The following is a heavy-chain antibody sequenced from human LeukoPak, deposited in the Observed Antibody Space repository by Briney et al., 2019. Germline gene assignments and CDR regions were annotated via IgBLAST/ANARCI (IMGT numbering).Heavy chain of an antibody. CDR3: AKEVGIIVGATSYYYYGMDV. D-gene: IGHD1-26*01. J-gene: IGHJ6*02. CDR2: ISYDGSNK. CDR1: GFTFSSYG. V-gene: IGHV3-30*18. Sequence: PGGSLRLSCAASGFTFSSYGMHWVRQAPGKGLEWVAVISYDGSNKYYADSVKGRFTISRDNSKNSLYLQMNSLRAEDTAVYYCAKEVGIIVGATSYYYYGMDVWGQGTTVTVSS.